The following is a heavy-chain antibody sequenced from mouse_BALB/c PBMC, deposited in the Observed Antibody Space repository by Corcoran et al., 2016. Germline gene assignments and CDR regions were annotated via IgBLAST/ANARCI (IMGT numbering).Heavy chain of an antibody. J-gene: IGHJ4*01. V-gene: IGHV1S29*02. CDR1: GYTFTDYN. D-gene: IGHD2-14*01. CDR2: IYPYNGGT. Sequence: EVRLQQSGPELVKPGASVKISCKASGYTFTDYNMHWVKQSHGKSLEWIGYIYPYNGGTGYNQKFKSKATLTVDNSSSTAYMELRSLTSEDSAVYYCARRDYRYDGYAMDYWGQGTSVTVSS. CDR3: ARRDYRYDGYAMDY.